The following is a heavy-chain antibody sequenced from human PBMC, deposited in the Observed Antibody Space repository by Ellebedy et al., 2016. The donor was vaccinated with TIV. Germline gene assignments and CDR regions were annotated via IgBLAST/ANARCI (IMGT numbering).Heavy chain of an antibody. CDR2: MSFDGNIK. CDR1: GLTFNTYA. Sequence: GESLKISCVASGLTFNTYAMHWVRQAPGKGLEWVAGMSFDGNIKYYADSVRGRFIISRDNSRNTLYLEMNSLRPEDTAVFYCVGDSGWGSASYFDYWGQGTLVTVSS. J-gene: IGHJ4*02. CDR3: VGDSGWGSASYFDY. D-gene: IGHD3-10*01. V-gene: IGHV3-30*04.